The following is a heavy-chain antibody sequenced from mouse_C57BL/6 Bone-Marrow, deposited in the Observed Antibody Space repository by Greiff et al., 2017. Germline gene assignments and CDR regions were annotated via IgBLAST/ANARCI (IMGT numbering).Heavy chain of an antibody. CDR3: ARRRYSNYFDY. CDR1: GYTFTSYG. CDR2: IYPRSGNT. J-gene: IGHJ2*01. D-gene: IGHD2-5*01. Sequence: QVHVKQSGAELARPGASVKLSCKASGYTFTSYGISWVKQRTGQGLEWIGEIYPRSGNTYYNEKFKGKATLTADKSSSTAYMELRSLTSEDSAVYFCARRRYSNYFDYWGQGTTLTVSS. V-gene: IGHV1-81*01.